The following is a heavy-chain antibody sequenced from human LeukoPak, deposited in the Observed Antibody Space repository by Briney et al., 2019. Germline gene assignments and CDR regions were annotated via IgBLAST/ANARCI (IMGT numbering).Heavy chain of an antibody. CDR1: GFTFSSYS. V-gene: IGHV3-21*01. D-gene: IGHD5-24*01. Sequence: PGGSLRLSCAASGFTFSSYSMNWVRQAPGKGLEWVSSISSSSSYVYYADSVKGRFTISRDNAKNSLYLQMNSLRAEDTAVYYCARGRDGYNNQGFDYWGQGILVAVSS. CDR3: ARGRDGYNNQGFDY. J-gene: IGHJ4*02. CDR2: ISSSSSYV.